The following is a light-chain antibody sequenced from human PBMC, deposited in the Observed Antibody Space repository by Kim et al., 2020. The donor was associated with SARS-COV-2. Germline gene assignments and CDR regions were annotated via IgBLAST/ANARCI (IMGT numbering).Light chain of an antibody. Sequence: DIQMTQSPSTLSASVGDRVTITCRASQSIGFWLAWYQQKPGKAPNLLIYDASTLESAVPSRFSGSGSGTEFTLTISSLQPDDFATYYCQQYNSYSYTFGQGTKLE. CDR2: DAS. CDR3: QQYNSYSYT. J-gene: IGKJ2*01. V-gene: IGKV1-5*01. CDR1: QSIGFW.